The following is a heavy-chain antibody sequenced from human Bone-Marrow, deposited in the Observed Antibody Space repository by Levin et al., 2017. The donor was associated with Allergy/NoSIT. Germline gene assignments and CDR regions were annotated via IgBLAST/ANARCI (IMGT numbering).Heavy chain of an antibody. Sequence: SCAASGFTFSSYGMHWVRQAPGKGLEWVAVIWYDGSNKYYADSVKGRFTISRDNSKNTLYLQMNSLRAEDTAVYYCARAGYSSGWYPTSVSEYFQHWGQGTLVTVSS. CDR2: IWYDGSNK. CDR3: ARAGYSSGWYPTSVSEYFQH. V-gene: IGHV3-33*01. J-gene: IGHJ1*01. CDR1: GFTFSSYG. D-gene: IGHD6-19*01.